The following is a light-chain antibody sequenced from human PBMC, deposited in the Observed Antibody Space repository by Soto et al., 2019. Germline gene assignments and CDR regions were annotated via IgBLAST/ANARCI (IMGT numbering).Light chain of an antibody. CDR3: HQYYSSPTT. CDR1: QSVSSN. CDR2: GAS. J-gene: IGKJ4*01. Sequence: EIVMTQSPATLSVSPGERATLSCRASQSVSSNLAWYQQKPGQAPRLLIYGASTRATGIPDRFSGSGSGTDFTLTIDRLEPKDFAVYYCHQYYSSPTTFGGGTKVEIK. V-gene: IGKV3D-15*02.